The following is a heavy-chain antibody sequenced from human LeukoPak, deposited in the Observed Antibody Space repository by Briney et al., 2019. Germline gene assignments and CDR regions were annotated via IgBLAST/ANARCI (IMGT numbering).Heavy chain of an antibody. CDR3: AKQSAGSAAWYSLHYDF. CDR1: GFTLSSYA. Sequence: GGSLRLSCVASGFTLSSYAMTWVRQAPGRGLEWVSSVDGGGGGTYYADSVKGRFTISRDNSKDTLYLQMNGLRAEDTAVYFCAKQSAGSAAWYSLHYDFWGQGTLVTVSS. D-gene: IGHD6-13*01. V-gene: IGHV3-23*01. CDR2: VDGGGGGT. J-gene: IGHJ4*02.